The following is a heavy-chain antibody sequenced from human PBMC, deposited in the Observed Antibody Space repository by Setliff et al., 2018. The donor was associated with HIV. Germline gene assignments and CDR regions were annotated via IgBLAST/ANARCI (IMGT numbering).Heavy chain of an antibody. CDR1: GGSISSGSYY. Sequence: SETLSLTCTVSGGSISSGSYYWSWIRQPPGKGLEWIGYIYYTGSTNYNPSLKSRVTISVDTSKNQFSLKLSSVTAADTAVYYCARVYYYDSSGYHDAFDIWGQGTMVTVSS. V-gene: IGHV4-61*01. CDR2: IYYTGST. J-gene: IGHJ3*02. CDR3: ARVYYYDSSGYHDAFDI. D-gene: IGHD3-22*01.